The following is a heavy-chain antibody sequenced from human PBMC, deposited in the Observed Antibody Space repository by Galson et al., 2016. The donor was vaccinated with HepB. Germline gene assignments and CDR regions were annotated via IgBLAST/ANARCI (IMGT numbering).Heavy chain of an antibody. J-gene: IGHJ6*02. CDR2: INSHNSNT. CDR3: ARDKTGPTPYFYYGLDM. CDR1: GYTFTGFG. Sequence: SVKVSCKASGYTFTGFGLSWVRQAPGQGLEWMGWINSHNSNTNYAQKFQGRFTMTTDTSTSTAYMELRSLKSDDTAVYYCARDKTGPTPYFYYGLDMWGQGTTGTVYS. V-gene: IGHV1-18*01.